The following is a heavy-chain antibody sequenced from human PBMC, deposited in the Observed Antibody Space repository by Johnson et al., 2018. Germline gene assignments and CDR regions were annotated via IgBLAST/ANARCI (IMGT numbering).Heavy chain of an antibody. CDR1: GGSISSYY. Sequence: VQLVESGPGLVKXSETLSLXCTVSGGSISSYYWSWIRQPPGKGLEWIGYIYYSGSTNYNPSLKSRVTIAVDTSKNQFSLKRSSLTAADTAVYYCARVTMVRGFRNDGMDVWGQGTTVTVSS. V-gene: IGHV4-59*01. CDR2: IYYSGST. J-gene: IGHJ6*02. D-gene: IGHD3-10*01. CDR3: ARVTMVRGFRNDGMDV.